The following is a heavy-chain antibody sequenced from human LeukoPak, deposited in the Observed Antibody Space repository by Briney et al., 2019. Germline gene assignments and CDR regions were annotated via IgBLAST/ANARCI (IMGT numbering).Heavy chain of an antibody. D-gene: IGHD3-22*01. V-gene: IGHV3-74*01. CDR1: GFTFSSYW. J-gene: IGHJ5*02. CDR2: INSDGSST. CDR3: ARDWNYYDSSGYYYVGMNWFDP. Sequence: GGSLRLSCAASGFTFSSYWMRWVRQAPGKGLVWVSHINSDGSSTTYADSVKGRFTISRDNAKNTLYLQMNSLRAEDTAVYYCARDWNYYDSSGYYYVGMNWFDPWGQGTLVTVSS.